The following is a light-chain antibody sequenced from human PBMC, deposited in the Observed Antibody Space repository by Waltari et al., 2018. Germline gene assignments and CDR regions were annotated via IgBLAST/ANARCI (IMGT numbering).Light chain of an antibody. Sequence: SSELTQDPAVSVAFGQTVSITCRGHSLRSYYESWYQQKPGQVPGLVIYGKNNRPPGIPDRFSGSSSGNTASLTITGAQAEDEADYYCNSRDSSGNHLVFGGGTKLTVL. J-gene: IGLJ2*01. V-gene: IGLV3-19*01. CDR1: SLRSYY. CDR3: NSRDSSGNHLV. CDR2: GKN.